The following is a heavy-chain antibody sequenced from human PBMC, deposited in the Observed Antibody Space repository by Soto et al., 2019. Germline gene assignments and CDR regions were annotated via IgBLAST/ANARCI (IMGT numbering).Heavy chain of an antibody. V-gene: IGHV1-69*06. CDR1: GGTFSSYA. CDR2: IIPIFGTA. J-gene: IGHJ3*02. D-gene: IGHD2-15*01. CDR3: ATDPPQYCSGGSCYAAGAFDI. Sequence: SVKVSCKASGGTFSSYAISWVRQAPGQGLEWMGGIIPIFGTANYAQKFQGRVTMTEDTSTDTAYMELSSLRSEDTAVYYCATDPPQYCSGGSCYAAGAFDIWGQGTMVTVSS.